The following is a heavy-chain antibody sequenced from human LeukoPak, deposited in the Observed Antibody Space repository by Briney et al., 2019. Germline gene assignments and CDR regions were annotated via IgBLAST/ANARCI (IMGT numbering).Heavy chain of an antibody. Sequence: GGSLRLSCAASGFTFSSYSMNWVRQAPGKGLEWVSSISSSSSYIYYADSVKGRFTISRDNAKNSLYLQMNSLRAEDTAVYYCARVLETLVPLDYWGQGTLVTVSS. V-gene: IGHV3-21*01. D-gene: IGHD6-6*01. CDR1: GFTFSSYS. J-gene: IGHJ4*02. CDR2: ISSSSSYI. CDR3: ARVLETLVPLDY.